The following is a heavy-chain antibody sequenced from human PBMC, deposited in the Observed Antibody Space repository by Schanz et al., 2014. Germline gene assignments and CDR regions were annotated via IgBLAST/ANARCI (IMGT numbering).Heavy chain of an antibody. J-gene: IGHJ4*02. Sequence: VQLVESGGGLVQPGGSVRLSCGASGFTFNNFNMNWVRQAPGKGLEWVSAINGNGGITYYADPVKGRFTISRDTPKNTLYVQMNSLRAEDTAVYYCVPMSIAAHWGQGTLVTVSS. CDR3: VPMSIAAH. CDR1: GFTFNNFN. V-gene: IGHV3-23*04. D-gene: IGHD6-6*01. CDR2: INGNGGIT.